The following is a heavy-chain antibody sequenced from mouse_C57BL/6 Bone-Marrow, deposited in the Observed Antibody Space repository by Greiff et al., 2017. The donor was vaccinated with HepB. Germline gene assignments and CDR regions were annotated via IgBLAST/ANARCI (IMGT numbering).Heavy chain of an antibody. Sequence: VKLMESGAELVRPGASVTLSCKASGYTFTDYEMHWVKQTPVHGLEWIGAIDPETGGTAYNQKFKGKAILTADKSSSTAYMELRSLTSEDSAVYYCTRDYSNYGGGFDYWGQGTTLTVSS. CDR1: GYTFTDYE. D-gene: IGHD2-5*01. J-gene: IGHJ2*01. CDR2: IDPETGGT. CDR3: TRDYSNYGGGFDY. V-gene: IGHV1-15*01.